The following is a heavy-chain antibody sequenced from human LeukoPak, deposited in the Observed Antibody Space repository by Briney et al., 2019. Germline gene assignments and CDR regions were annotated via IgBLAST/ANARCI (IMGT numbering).Heavy chain of an antibody. CDR3: ARRQQKTPYYYMDV. Sequence: SETLSLTCTVSGGSISSSSYYWGWIRQPPGKGLAWIGSIYYSGSTYYNPSLKSRVTLSVDTSKNQFSLKLSSVTAADTAVYYCARRQQKTPYYYMDVWGKGTTVTVSS. J-gene: IGHJ6*03. CDR1: GGSISSSSYY. D-gene: IGHD6-13*01. V-gene: IGHV4-39*01. CDR2: IYYSGST.